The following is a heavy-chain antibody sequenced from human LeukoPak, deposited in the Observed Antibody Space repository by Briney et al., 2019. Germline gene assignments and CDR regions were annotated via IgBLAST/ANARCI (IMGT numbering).Heavy chain of an antibody. V-gene: IGHV3-15*01. Sequence: GGSLRLSCAASGFTFSNAWMIWVRQAPGKGLEWVGRIKSIPDGGTPDYTAPVTGRFTISRDDSQNTLSLQMNSLKPEDTAVYYCTTSILWPGLFDHWGQGTLVTVSS. CDR1: GFTFSNAW. CDR2: IKSIPDGGTP. CDR3: TTSILWPGLFDH. J-gene: IGHJ4*02. D-gene: IGHD2-21*01.